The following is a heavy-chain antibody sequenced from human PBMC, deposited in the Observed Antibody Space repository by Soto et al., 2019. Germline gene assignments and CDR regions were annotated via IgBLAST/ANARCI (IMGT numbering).Heavy chain of an antibody. Sequence: EVQLVESGGGLVKPGGSLRLSCAASGFTFSSYSMNWVRQAPGKGLEWVSSISSSSSYIYYADSVKGRFTISRDNAKNSLYLQMNSLRAEDTAVYYCASELRSKLLPDWFDPWGQGNLVTVSS. CDR1: GFTFSSYS. V-gene: IGHV3-21*01. J-gene: IGHJ5*02. D-gene: IGHD2-15*01. CDR3: ASELRSKLLPDWFDP. CDR2: ISSSSSYI.